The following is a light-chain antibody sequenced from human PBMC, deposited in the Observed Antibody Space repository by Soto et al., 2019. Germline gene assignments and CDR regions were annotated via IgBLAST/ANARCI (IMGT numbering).Light chain of an antibody. CDR2: RAS. CDR1: HSVSSY. Sequence: PGPRVTITCRASHSVSSYLAWYQQKPGQAPRLLIYRASNRATGIPDRFSGSGSGTDFTLTISRLEPEDFAVYYCQQYGSSGTFGQGTKVEIK. CDR3: QQYGSSGT. V-gene: IGKV3-20*01. J-gene: IGKJ1*01.